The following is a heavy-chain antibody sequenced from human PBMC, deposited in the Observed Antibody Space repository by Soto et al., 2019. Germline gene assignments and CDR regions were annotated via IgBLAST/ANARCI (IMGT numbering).Heavy chain of an antibody. CDR1: GGSISGYY. J-gene: IGHJ4*02. V-gene: IGHV4-59*08. D-gene: IGHD2-2*01. Sequence: SETLSLTCTVSGGSISGYYWSWIRQPPGKRLEWIGYIYYTGSTNYNPSLRSRVTISIDTSKNQFSLKLGSVTAADKAVYYCARYHRLDYWGQGTLVTVSS. CDR3: ARYHRLDY. CDR2: IYYTGST.